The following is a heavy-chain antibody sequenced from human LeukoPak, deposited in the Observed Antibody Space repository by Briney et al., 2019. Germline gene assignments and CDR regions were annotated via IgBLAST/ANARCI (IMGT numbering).Heavy chain of an antibody. Sequence: GESLKISCKGSGYSFTDYWIGWVRQMPGKGLEWMGLIYPGDSDTRYSPSFRGQVTTSADKSISTAYLQWRGLKASDTAMYYCARASGDFWSGYTFDYWGQGTLVTVSS. CDR3: ARASGDFWSGYTFDY. V-gene: IGHV5-51*01. CDR1: GYSFTDYW. CDR2: IYPGDSDT. J-gene: IGHJ4*02. D-gene: IGHD3-3*01.